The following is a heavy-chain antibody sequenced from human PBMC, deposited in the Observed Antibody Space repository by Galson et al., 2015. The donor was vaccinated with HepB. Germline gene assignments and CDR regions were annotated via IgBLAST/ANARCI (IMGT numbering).Heavy chain of an antibody. CDR3: ASGERYYYDSSGYSLRLLVPDFDY. V-gene: IGHV3-48*04. J-gene: IGHJ4*02. D-gene: IGHD3-22*01. CDR1: GFTFSSYS. Sequence: SLRLSCAASGFTFSSYSMNWVRQAPGKGLEWVSYISSSSSTIYYADSVKGRFTISRDNAKNSLYLQMNSLRAEDTAVYYCASGERYYYDSSGYSLRLLVPDFDYWGQGTLVTVSS. CDR2: ISSSSSTI.